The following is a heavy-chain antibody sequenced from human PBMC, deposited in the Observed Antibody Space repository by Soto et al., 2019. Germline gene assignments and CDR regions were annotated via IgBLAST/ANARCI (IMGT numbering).Heavy chain of an antibody. V-gene: IGHV4-39*01. CDR1: GGSISSSSYY. Sequence: QLQLQESGPGLVKPSETLSLTCTVSGGSISSSSYYWGWIRQPPGKGLEWIGSIYYSGSNYYNPSLKSRVTISVDTSKKQFSLKLSSVTAADTAVDYCARHGSVQARNYFDYWGQGTLVTVSS. CDR3: ARHGSVQARNYFDY. CDR2: IYYSGSN. J-gene: IGHJ4*02. D-gene: IGHD1-1*01.